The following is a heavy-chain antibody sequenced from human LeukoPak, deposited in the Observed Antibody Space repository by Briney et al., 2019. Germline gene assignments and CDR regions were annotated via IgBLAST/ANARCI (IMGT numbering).Heavy chain of an antibody. J-gene: IGHJ3*02. Sequence: GGSLRLSCEVSGFTFSSYHMNWVRQAPGKGLEWVSSIGSSGSYIYYADSVKGRFTISRDNAKNSLYLQMNSLRAEDTAVYYCARAKRNGFDIWGQGTMVTVSS. CDR3: ARAKRNGFDI. CDR1: GFTFSSYH. CDR2: IGSSGSYI. V-gene: IGHV3-21*01.